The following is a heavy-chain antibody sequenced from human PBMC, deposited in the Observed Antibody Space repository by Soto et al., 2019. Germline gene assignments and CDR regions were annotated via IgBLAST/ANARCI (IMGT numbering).Heavy chain of an antibody. Sequence: ETLSLTCTVSGGSISSYYWSWIRQPPGKGLEWIGYIYYSGSTNYNPSLKSRVTISVDTPKNQFSLKLSSVTAADTAVYYCARGVEGVRLGSLDYWGKETLVTVSS. CDR1: GGSISSYY. CDR2: IYYSGST. J-gene: IGHJ4*02. CDR3: ARGVEGVRLGSLDY. D-gene: IGHD1-26*01. V-gene: IGHV4-59*01.